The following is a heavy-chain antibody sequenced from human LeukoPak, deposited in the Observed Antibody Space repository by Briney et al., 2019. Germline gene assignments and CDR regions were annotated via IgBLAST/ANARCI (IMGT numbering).Heavy chain of an antibody. CDR2: ISPDGSSA. J-gene: IGHJ4*02. V-gene: IGHV3-74*03. D-gene: IGHD2/OR15-2a*01. Sequence: GGSLRLSCAASGFTFSTYELNWVRHAPGKGLVWVARISPDGSSALSADSVRGRFTISRDNADNTLYLQLNSLRAEDTAVYYCARVSFCPRCHFDYWGQGTLVTVSS. CDR1: GFTFSTYE. CDR3: ARVSFCPRCHFDY.